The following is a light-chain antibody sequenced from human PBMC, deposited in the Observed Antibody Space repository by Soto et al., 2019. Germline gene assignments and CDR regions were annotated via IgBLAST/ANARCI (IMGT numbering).Light chain of an antibody. Sequence: QSVLTQPASVSGSAGQSITISCSGTIRDVGAYNLVSWYQQHPGTAPKLIIYEVRNRPSGISSLFSGFRSGNTASLTISGLQSEDEGDYYCSAYTARSTLVFGGGTKVTVL. CDR3: SAYTARSTLV. V-gene: IGLV2-14*01. J-gene: IGLJ3*02. CDR2: EVR. CDR1: IRDVGAYNL.